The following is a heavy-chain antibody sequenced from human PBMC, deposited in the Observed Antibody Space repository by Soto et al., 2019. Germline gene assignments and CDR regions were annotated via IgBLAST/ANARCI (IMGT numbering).Heavy chain of an antibody. D-gene: IGHD6-13*01. J-gene: IGHJ6*02. CDR3: EEVAAAEPENYDYYYDMDF. V-gene: IGHV1-69*01. CDR2: IIPIFGTA. CDR1: GGTFSSYA. Sequence: QGQLVQSGAEVKKPGSSVKVSCKASGGTFSSYAISWVRQAPGQGLEWMGGIIPIFGTAHYAQNSQGRVTIPAVESTSTAYMELSRLRSEYTAVYYGEEVAAAEPENYDYYYDMDFWGQGTTVTVSS.